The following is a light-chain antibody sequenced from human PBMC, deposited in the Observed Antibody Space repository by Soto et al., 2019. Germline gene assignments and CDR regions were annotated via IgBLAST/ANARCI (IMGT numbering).Light chain of an antibody. Sequence: IVLTHSPGTLSLSPWERVTLSYRGSQSVRSSYLACYQQKPGQAPRLLIYDVSKRATGIPPRFSGSGAGTDFTLTISSLEPEDSATYYCQQRRSSLNFGGGTKVDIK. J-gene: IGKJ4*01. CDR1: QSVRSSY. CDR3: QQRRSSLN. V-gene: IGKV3D-11*02. CDR2: DVS.